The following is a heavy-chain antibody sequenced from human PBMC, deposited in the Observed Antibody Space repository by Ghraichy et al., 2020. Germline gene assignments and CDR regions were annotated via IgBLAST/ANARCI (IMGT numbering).Heavy chain of an antibody. V-gene: IGHV3-23*01. D-gene: IGHD3-9*01. CDR1: GFTFTNYA. Sequence: GGSLRLSCAASGFTFTNYAMSWVRQAPGKGLEWVSGISDSGGSTYYADSVKGRFTISRDNSKYTLYLQMNSLRAEDTAVYYCAKDNTVDAFDYWGQGTLVTVSS. CDR3: AKDNTVDAFDY. J-gene: IGHJ4*02. CDR2: ISDSGGST.